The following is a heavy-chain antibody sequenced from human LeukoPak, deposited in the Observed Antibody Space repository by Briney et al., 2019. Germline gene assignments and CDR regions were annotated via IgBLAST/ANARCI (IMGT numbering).Heavy chain of an antibody. D-gene: IGHD6-19*01. J-gene: IGHJ5*02. Sequence: SETLSLTCAVYGGSFSGYYWSWIRQPPGRGLEWIGEINHSGSTNYNPSLKSRVTISLDTSKNQFSLKLSSVTAADTAVYYCARVYSSGRSGWFDPWGQGTLVTVFS. CDR1: GGSFSGYY. CDR2: INHSGST. CDR3: ARVYSSGRSGWFDP. V-gene: IGHV4-34*01.